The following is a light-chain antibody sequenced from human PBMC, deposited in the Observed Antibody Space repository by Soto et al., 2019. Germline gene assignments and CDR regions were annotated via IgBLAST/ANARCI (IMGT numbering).Light chain of an antibody. V-gene: IGKV3-20*01. J-gene: IGKJ1*01. Sequence: EIVWTQSPGTLSLSPGERATLSCRASQSVSNNYLAWYQQKPGQAPRLLIYVASNWATGIPDMFSGSGSGTDFTLTISILEPEDFAVYYCQQYGSSGTFGQGTKGEL. CDR1: QSVSNNY. CDR2: VAS. CDR3: QQYGSSGT.